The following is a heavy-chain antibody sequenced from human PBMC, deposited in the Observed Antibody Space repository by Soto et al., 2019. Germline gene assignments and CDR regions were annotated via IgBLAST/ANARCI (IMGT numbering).Heavy chain of an antibody. V-gene: IGHV3-23*01. Sequence: PGGSLRLSCAASEFTFSSYAMTWVRLAPGKGLEWVSSNSTSAGNTYYADSVKGRFTISRDNSKNTLYLQMNSLRADDTAVYYCAKSGSHSYFDYWGQGTLVTVSS. J-gene: IGHJ4*02. D-gene: IGHD1-26*01. CDR1: EFTFSSYA. CDR3: AKSGSHSYFDY. CDR2: NSTSAGNT.